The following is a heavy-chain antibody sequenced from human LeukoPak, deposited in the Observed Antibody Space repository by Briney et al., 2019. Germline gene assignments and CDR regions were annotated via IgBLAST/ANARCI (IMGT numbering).Heavy chain of an antibody. CDR3: ASRYMARGVIWASRPYYFDY. Sequence: PSETLSLTCTVSGGSISSSSYYWGWIRQPPGKGLEWIGSIYYSGSTYYNPSLKSRVTISVDTSKNQFSLKLSSVTAADTAVYYCASRYMARGVIWASRPYYFDYWGQGTLVTVSS. D-gene: IGHD3-10*01. CDR2: IYYSGST. V-gene: IGHV4-39*01. CDR1: GGSISSSSYY. J-gene: IGHJ4*02.